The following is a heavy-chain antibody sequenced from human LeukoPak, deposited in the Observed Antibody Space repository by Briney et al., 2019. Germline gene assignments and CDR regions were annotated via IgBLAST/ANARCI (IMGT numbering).Heavy chain of an antibody. CDR1: GGSISSTSYY. J-gene: IGHJ4*02. V-gene: IGHV4-39*01. D-gene: IGHD6-6*01. CDR3: ARSDFGSSSYSFDY. CDR2: MYHSGST. Sequence: PSETLSLTCTVSGGSISSTSYYWAWIRQPPGKGLEWIGSMYHSGSTYYNPSLKSRVTISVDTSKNQFSLNLSSVTAADTAVYYRARSDFGSSSYSFDYWGQGTLVTVSS.